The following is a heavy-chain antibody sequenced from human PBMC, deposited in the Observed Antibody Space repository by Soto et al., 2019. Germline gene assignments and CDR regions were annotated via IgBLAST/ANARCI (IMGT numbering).Heavy chain of an antibody. CDR1: GGSFSGYY. D-gene: IGHD3-3*01. J-gene: IGHJ5*02. V-gene: IGHV4-34*01. CDR2: INHSGST. Sequence: SETLSLTCADYGGSFSGYYWSWIRQPPGKGLEWIGEINHSGSTNYNPSLKSRVTISVDTSKNQFSLKLSSVTAADTAVYYCARETIFGGRPFDPWGQGTLVTVSS. CDR3: ARETIFGGRPFDP.